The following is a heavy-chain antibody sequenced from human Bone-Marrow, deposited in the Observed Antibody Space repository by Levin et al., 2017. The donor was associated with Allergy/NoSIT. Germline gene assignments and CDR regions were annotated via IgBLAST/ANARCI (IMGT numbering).Heavy chain of an antibody. CDR2: TRSKGHSYST. Sequence: LSLTCAASGFRFSDPYMDWVRQAPGKGLEWLARTRSKGHSYSTEYAAFVKGRFSISRDASKTSLYLQMNSLKTEDTAVYYCARGPYCSGGRCPGAFDYWGQGTLVTVSS. D-gene: IGHD2-15*01. CDR3: ARGPYCSGGRCPGAFDY. CDR1: GFRFSDPY. J-gene: IGHJ4*02. V-gene: IGHV3-72*01.